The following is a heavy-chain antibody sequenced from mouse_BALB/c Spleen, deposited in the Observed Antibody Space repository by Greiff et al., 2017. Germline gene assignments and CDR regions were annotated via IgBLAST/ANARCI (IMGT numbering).Heavy chain of an antibody. D-gene: IGHD4-1*01. V-gene: IGHV2-9*02. J-gene: IGHJ3*01. Sequence: QVQLQQSGPGLVAPSQCLSITCTVSGFSLTSYGVHWVRQPPGKGLEWLGVIWAGGSTNYNTARMSGLSTSKDDYKCQVFLKMNRLQTDDTAMYYCARELAWFAYWGQGTLVTVSA. CDR2: IWAGGST. CDR1: GFSLTSYG. CDR3: ARELAWFAY.